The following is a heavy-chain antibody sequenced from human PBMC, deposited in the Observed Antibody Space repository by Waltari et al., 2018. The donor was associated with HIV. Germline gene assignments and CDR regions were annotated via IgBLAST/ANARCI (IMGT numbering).Heavy chain of an antibody. CDR1: GFTFSRYW. D-gene: IGHD3-22*01. J-gene: IGHJ4*02. V-gene: IGHV3-7*01. CDR3: ARAFYDSSGYGGY. Sequence: EVQLVESGGGLVQPGGSLRLSCAASGFTFSRYWMRWVRQAPGKGLEGVANIKQDGSEKDYVDSVKGRFTISRDNAKNSLYLQMNSLRAEDTAVYYCARAFYDSSGYGGYWGQGTLVTVSS. CDR2: IKQDGSEK.